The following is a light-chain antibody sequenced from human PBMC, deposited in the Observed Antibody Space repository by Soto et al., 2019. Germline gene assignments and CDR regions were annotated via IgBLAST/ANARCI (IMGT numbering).Light chain of an antibody. CDR1: SSDVGAYDY. CDR3: SSYTTSNTWV. J-gene: IGLJ3*02. V-gene: IGLV2-14*01. Sequence: QSALTQPASVSGSPGQSITISCTGTSSDVGAYDYVSWYQQHPGKAPKFMLCEVSNRPSGLSNRFSGSKSGNTASLTISGLQAEDEADYYCSSYTTSNTWVFGGGTKLTV. CDR2: EVS.